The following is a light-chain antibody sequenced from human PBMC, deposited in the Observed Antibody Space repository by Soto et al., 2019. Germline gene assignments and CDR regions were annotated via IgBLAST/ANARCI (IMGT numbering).Light chain of an antibody. CDR3: KQYGVSPRT. V-gene: IGKV3-20*01. CDR1: QFVSSN. Sequence: EIVMKQSPARLSVSPGESATLSCRASQFVSSNLAWYQQKPGQAPRLLIYGAYSRATGIHDRFSGSGSGTDFSLTIRRLEPEDLAVYYCKQYGVSPRTFGQGTKVDIK. J-gene: IGKJ1*01. CDR2: GAY.